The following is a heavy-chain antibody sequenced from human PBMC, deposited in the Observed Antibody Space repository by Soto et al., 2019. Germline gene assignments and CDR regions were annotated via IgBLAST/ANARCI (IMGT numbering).Heavy chain of an antibody. Sequence: QVQLVQSGAEVKKPGSSVKVSCKASGGTFGSYAISWVRQAPGQGLEWMGGIIPIPGTANYAQKFQGRVTITADESTSTAYMELSSLRSEDTAVYYCATSQGSSTSLEIYYYYSYGMDVWGQGTTVTVSS. J-gene: IGHJ6*02. CDR3: ATSQGSSTSLEIYYYYSYGMDV. D-gene: IGHD2-2*01. V-gene: IGHV1-69*01. CDR1: GGTFGSYA. CDR2: IIPIPGTA.